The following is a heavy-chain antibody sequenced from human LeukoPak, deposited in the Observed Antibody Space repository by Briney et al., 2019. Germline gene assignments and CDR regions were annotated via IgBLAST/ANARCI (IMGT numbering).Heavy chain of an antibody. V-gene: IGHV3-21*01. J-gene: IGHJ6*02. Sequence: MPAGSLRLSCAASGFTFSSYSMNWVRQAPGKGLEWVSSISSSSSYIYYADSVKGRFTISRDNAKNSLYLQMNSLRAEDTAVYYCARDFKWELFYGMDVWGQGTTVTVSS. CDR1: GFTFSSYS. D-gene: IGHD1-26*01. CDR2: ISSSSSYI. CDR3: ARDFKWELFYGMDV.